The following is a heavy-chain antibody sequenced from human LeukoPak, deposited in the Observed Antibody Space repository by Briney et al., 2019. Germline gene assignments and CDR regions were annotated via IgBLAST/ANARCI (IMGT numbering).Heavy chain of an antibody. Sequence: SETLSLTCTVSGGSISSYYWSWIRQPPGKGLEWIGYIYYSGSTNYNPSLKSRVTISVDTSKNQFSLKLSSVTAADTAVYYCARATTVTPYFDYWGQGTLVTVSS. V-gene: IGHV4-59*01. D-gene: IGHD4-17*01. CDR2: IYYSGST. J-gene: IGHJ4*02. CDR3: ARATTVTPYFDY. CDR1: GGSISSYY.